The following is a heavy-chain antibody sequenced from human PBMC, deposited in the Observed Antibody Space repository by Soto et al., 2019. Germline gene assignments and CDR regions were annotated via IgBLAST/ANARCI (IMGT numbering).Heavy chain of an antibody. D-gene: IGHD6-19*01. CDR1: GGSSSGYY. CDR2: INHSGST. V-gene: IGHV4-34*01. Sequence: SETLSLTCAVYGGSSSGYYWSWIRQPPGKGLEWIGEINHSGSTNYNPSLKSRVTISVDTSKNQFSLKLSSVTAADTAVYYCASCPLGIAVAGTSWFDPWGQGTLVTVSS. CDR3: ASCPLGIAVAGTSWFDP. J-gene: IGHJ5*02.